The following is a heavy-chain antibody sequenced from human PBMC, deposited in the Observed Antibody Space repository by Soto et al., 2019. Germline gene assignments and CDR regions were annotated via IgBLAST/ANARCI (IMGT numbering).Heavy chain of an antibody. V-gene: IGHV4-34*01. CDR3: ARERIRNYYDSSGYYGY. CDR1: GGSFSGYY. D-gene: IGHD3-22*01. J-gene: IGHJ4*02. CDR2: INHSGST. Sequence: SETLSLTCAVYGGSFSGYYWSWIRQPPGKGLEWIGEINHSGSTNYNPSLKSRETISVDTSKNQFSLKLSSVTAADTAVYYCARERIRNYYDSSGYYGYWGQGTLVTVS.